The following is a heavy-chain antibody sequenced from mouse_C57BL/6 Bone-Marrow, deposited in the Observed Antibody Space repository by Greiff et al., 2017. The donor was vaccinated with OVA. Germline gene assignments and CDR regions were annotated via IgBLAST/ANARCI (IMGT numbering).Heavy chain of an antibody. Sequence: EVKVVESGGGLVKPGGSLKLSCAASGFTFSSYAMSWVRPTPEKRLEWVATISDGGSYTYYPDNVKGRFTISRDNAKNNLYLQMSHLKSEDTAMYYCARDQDSNYPFAYWGQGTLVTVSA. CDR1: GFTFSSYA. CDR3: ARDQDSNYPFAY. V-gene: IGHV5-4*01. CDR2: ISDGGSYT. D-gene: IGHD2-5*01. J-gene: IGHJ3*01.